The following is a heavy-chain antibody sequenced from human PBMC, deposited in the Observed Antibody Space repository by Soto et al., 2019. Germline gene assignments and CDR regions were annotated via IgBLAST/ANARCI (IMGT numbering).Heavy chain of an antibody. V-gene: IGHV4-61*01. D-gene: IGHD6-25*01. CDR1: DAFVSGTTYY. CDR2: IFYTGRT. J-gene: IGHJ4*02. CDR3: ASLLDINGWRFDY. Sequence: PSETLSLTCTASDAFVSGTTYYWNWIRQPPGKGLEWIGYIFYTGRTSYNPSLRSRITISMDTSKNQFSLTLTSVNTADTAMYYCASLLDINGWRFDYWGQGTLVTVSS.